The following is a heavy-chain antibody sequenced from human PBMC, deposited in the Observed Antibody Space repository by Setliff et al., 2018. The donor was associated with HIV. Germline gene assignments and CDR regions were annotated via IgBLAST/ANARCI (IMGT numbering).Heavy chain of an antibody. CDR1: GGSISSGGYY. CDR3: ARYTVGSMLDY. CDR2: IYYSGST. Sequence: SETLSLTCTVSGGSISSGGYYWSWIRQHPGKGLEWIGYIYYSGSTYFNPSLKSRVTISVDTSKNQFSLNLNSVTAADTAMYYCARYTVGSMLDYWGPGTLVTVSS. D-gene: IGHD2-8*02. J-gene: IGHJ4*02. V-gene: IGHV4-31*03.